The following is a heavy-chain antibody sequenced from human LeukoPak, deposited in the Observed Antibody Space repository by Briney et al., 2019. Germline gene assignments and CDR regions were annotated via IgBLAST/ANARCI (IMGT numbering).Heavy chain of an antibody. D-gene: IGHD4-11*01. J-gene: IGHJ6*03. V-gene: IGHV1-8*01. CDR2: MNPNSGNT. CDR1: GYTFTSYD. CDR3: ARITVTTDGYYYYYMDV. Sequence: ASVKVSCKASGYTFTSYDINWVRQATGQGLEWMGWMNPNSGNTDYAQKFQGRVTMTRNTSISTAYMELSSLRSEDTAVYYCARITVTTDGYYYYYMDVWGKGTTVTVSS.